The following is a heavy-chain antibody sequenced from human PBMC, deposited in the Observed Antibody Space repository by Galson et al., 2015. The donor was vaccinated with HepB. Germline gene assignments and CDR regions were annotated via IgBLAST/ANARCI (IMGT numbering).Heavy chain of an antibody. CDR3: ARGSGKDGNDWFDP. J-gene: IGHJ5*02. Sequence: SVKVSCKASGYTFTSHDITWVRQAPGQGLEWVGWMNSNTGNAGSAQKFQGRVTLTRDTSINTAYMELSSLRSEDTAVYYCARGSGKDGNDWFDPWGQGTLVTVSS. V-gene: IGHV1-8*01. CDR2: MNSNTGNA. D-gene: IGHD4-23*01. CDR1: GYTFTSHD.